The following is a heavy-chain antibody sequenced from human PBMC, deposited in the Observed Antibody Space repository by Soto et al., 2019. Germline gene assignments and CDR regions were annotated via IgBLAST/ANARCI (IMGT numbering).Heavy chain of an antibody. CDR3: VRDSHGDY. J-gene: IGHJ4*02. CDR2: IDHDGST. Sequence: EVQLVESGGGLVQPGGSLRLSCAASGFTFSNYWMHWVRQAPGKGLAWVACIDHDGSTDYAGSVRGRFTVSRDNAENMLYMQMNSLRDDDTALYYCVRDSHGDYWGQGTLVTVSS. CDR1: GFTFSNYW. V-gene: IGHV3-74*01.